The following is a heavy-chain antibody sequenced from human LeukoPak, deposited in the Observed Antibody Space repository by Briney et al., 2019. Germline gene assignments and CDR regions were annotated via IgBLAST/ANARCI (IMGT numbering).Heavy chain of an antibody. CDR1: GFTFSSYA. Sequence: GGSLRLSCAASGFTFSSYAMHWVRRAPGKGLEWVAVISYDGSNKYYADSVKGRFTISRDNSKNTLYLQMNSLRAEDTAVYYCARVVAVAGTNFDYWGQGTLVTVSS. V-gene: IGHV3-30-3*01. D-gene: IGHD6-19*01. CDR2: ISYDGSNK. J-gene: IGHJ4*02. CDR3: ARVVAVAGTNFDY.